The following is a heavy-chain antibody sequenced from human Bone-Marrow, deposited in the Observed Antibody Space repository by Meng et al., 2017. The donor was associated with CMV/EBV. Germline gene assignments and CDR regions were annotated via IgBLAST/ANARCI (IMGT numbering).Heavy chain of an antibody. CDR2: INPNSGGT. CDR1: GYTFTGYY. CDR3: ARSDRNYCTNGVCYKY. Sequence: ASVKVSCKASGYTFTGYYMHWVRQAPGQGLEWMGWINPNSGGTNYAQKFQGRVTMTRDTSISTAYMELSRLRSDDTAVYYCARSDRNYCTNGVCYKYWGQGTRVTVSS. V-gene: IGHV1-2*02. J-gene: IGHJ4*02. D-gene: IGHD2-8*01.